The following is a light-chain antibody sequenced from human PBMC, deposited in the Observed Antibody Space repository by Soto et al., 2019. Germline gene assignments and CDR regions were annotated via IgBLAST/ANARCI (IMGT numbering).Light chain of an antibody. CDR3: SSYAGSNNVV. Sequence: QSVLTQPASVSGSPGQSVTISCTGSSSDLGGYSYVSWYQQHPGKAPKLMIYEVSKRPSGVPDRFSGSKSGSTASLTVSGLQAEDEADYYCSSYAGSNNVVFGGGTKLTVL. CDR1: SSDLGGYSY. CDR2: EVS. V-gene: IGLV2-8*01. J-gene: IGLJ2*01.